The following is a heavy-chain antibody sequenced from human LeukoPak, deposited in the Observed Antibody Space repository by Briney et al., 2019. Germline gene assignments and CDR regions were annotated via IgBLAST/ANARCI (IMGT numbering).Heavy chain of an antibody. Sequence: GGSLRLSCAASGFTFSSYGMHWVLQAPGKGLEWVAVISYDGSNKYYADSVKGRFTISRDNSKNTLYLQMNSLRAEDTAVYYCAKDRESYYFDYWGQGTLVTVSS. CDR2: ISYDGSNK. J-gene: IGHJ4*02. V-gene: IGHV3-30*18. CDR3: AKDRESYYFDY. D-gene: IGHD1-26*01. CDR1: GFTFSSYG.